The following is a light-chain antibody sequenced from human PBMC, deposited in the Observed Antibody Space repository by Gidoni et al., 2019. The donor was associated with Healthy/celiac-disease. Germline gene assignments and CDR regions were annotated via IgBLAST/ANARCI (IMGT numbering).Light chain of an antibody. CDR2: AAS. Sequence: DIQMTQSPSSLSASVGDRVTITCRASQSISSYLNWYQQKPGKAPKLLIYAASSLQSGVPSRFSGSGSVTDFTRTISSLQPEDFATYYCQQSYSTMYTFGQGTKLEIK. J-gene: IGKJ2*01. V-gene: IGKV1-39*01. CDR1: QSISSY. CDR3: QQSYSTMYT.